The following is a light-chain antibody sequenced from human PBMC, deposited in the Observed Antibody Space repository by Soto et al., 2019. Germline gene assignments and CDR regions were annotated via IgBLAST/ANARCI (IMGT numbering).Light chain of an antibody. V-gene: IGLV2-14*01. CDR2: DIN. Sequence: QSVLTQPASVSGSPGQSITISCTGTSSDVGNYIFVSWYRQHPGKAPKLMIYDINNRPSGVSNRFSGSKSGSTASLTISGLQAEEEADYYCVSYTTSASYVFGTGTKVTVL. J-gene: IGLJ1*01. CDR3: VSYTTSASYV. CDR1: SSDVGNYIF.